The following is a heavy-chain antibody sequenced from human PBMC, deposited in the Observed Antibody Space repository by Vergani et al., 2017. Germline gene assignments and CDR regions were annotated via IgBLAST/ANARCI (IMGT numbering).Heavy chain of an antibody. CDR3: ARDKGSVVVAATPGFDP. CDR2: INPNSGGT. J-gene: IGHJ5*02. D-gene: IGHD2-15*01. Sequence: QVQLVQSGAEVKKPGSSVKVSCKASGYTFTGYYMHWVRQAPGQGLEWMGWINPNSGGTNYAQKFQGRVTMTRDTSISTAYMELSRLRSDDTAVYYCARDKGSVVVAATPGFDPWGQGTLVTVSS. V-gene: IGHV1-2*02. CDR1: GYTFTGYY.